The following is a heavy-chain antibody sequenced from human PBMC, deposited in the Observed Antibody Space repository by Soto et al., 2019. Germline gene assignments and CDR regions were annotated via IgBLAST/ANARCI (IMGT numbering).Heavy chain of an antibody. Sequence: EERLVESGGGLVQPGGSLRLSCAASGFSVSSNYMSWVRQDPGKGLEWVSVIYSGGTTYYADSVRGRFTISKDNSKNTLYLQMNSLRPEDTAVYYCARDLRLVGFGEFDLWGRGTLVTVSS. CDR2: IYSGGTT. J-gene: IGHJ2*01. CDR1: GFSVSSNY. CDR3: ARDLRLVGFGEFDL. D-gene: IGHD3-10*01. V-gene: IGHV3-53*04.